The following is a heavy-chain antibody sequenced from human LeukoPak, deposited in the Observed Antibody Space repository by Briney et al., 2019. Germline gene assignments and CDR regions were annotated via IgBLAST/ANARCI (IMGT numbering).Heavy chain of an antibody. CDR2: IHGSSGST. D-gene: IGHD3-3*01. Sequence: GGSLRLXCSASGFTFSNYGMSWGRQAPGKWLEWVSGIHGSSGSTYYADSVKGRSTISRDNSKNTLYLQMNSLRAEDTAVYYCASGYDFWSGYSFDYWGQGTLVTVSS. J-gene: IGHJ4*02. V-gene: IGHV3-23*01. CDR3: ASGYDFWSGYSFDY. CDR1: GFTFSNYG.